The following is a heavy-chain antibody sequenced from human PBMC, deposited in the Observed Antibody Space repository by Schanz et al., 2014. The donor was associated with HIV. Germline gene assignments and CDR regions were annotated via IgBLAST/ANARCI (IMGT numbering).Heavy chain of an antibody. D-gene: IGHD3-10*01. V-gene: IGHV3-53*01. CDR2: IYSGGST. CDR1: GFTVSSNY. Sequence: EVQLVESGGGLIQPGGSLRLSCVASGFTVSSNYMSWVRQAPGKGLECVSVIYSGGSTNYADSVKGRFTISRDNSKNTLYLQMNSLRAEDTAVYFCARVGGWGAFDIWGQGTMVAVSS. J-gene: IGHJ3*02. CDR3: ARVGGWGAFDI.